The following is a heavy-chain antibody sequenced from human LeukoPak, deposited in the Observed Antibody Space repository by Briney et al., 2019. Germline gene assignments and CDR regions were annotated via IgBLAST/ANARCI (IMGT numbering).Heavy chain of an antibody. CDR2: ISSRSRAI. D-gene: IGHD4-23*01. V-gene: IGHV3-48*02. CDR3: ATDPTRYASTPLVASIFDY. CDR1: GSIFSSYS. Sequence: GGSLTPSCATAGSIFSSYSMRWVRQAPEEGQEWISYISSRSRAIYYADSVKGRFTISRDNPKNSPYLQMNSLRDEDTAVYYCATDPTRYASTPLVASIFDYSGQGTLVTVS. J-gene: IGHJ4*02.